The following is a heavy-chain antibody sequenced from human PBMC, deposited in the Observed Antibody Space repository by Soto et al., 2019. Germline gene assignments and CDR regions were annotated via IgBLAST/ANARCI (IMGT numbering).Heavy chain of an antibody. CDR2: ISYDGSNK. V-gene: IGHV3-30*18. D-gene: IGHD2-2*01. J-gene: IGHJ6*02. CDR1: GFTFSSYG. CDR3: AKGPAIVLVPAAMNYYYGMDG. Sequence: QVKLVESRGGVVQPGRSLRLSCAASGFTFSSYGMHWVRQAPGKGLEWVAVISYDGSNKYYADSVKGRFTISRDNSKNSLYLQMDSLRAEDTAVYYCAKGPAIVLVPAAMNYYYGMDGWGQGTTVTVSS.